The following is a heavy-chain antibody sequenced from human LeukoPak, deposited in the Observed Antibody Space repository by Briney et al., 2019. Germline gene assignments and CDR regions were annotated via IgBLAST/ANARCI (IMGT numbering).Heavy chain of an antibody. CDR2: IYTSGST. D-gene: IGHD3-10*01. CDR1: GGSISSYY. Sequence: PSETLSLTCTVSGGSISSYYWSWIRQPAGKGLEWIGRIYTSGSTNYNPSLKSRVTMSVDTSKNQFSLKLSSVTAADTAVYYCAKDQGYYGSGSYKEYFQHWGQGTLVTVSS. V-gene: IGHV4-4*07. CDR3: AKDQGYYGSGSYKEYFQH. J-gene: IGHJ1*01.